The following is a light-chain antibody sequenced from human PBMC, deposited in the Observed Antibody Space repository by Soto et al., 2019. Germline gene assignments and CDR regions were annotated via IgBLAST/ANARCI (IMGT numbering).Light chain of an antibody. CDR1: SSDVGGYNY. CDR3: SSYTSSSTYV. J-gene: IGLJ1*01. V-gene: IGLV2-14*01. Sequence: SALTQPASVSGSPGQSITISCTGTSSDVGGYNYVSWYQQHPGKAPKLMIYDVSNRPSGVSDRFSGSKSGNTASLTISGLQAEDEADYYCSSYTSSSTYVFGGGTKVTV. CDR2: DVS.